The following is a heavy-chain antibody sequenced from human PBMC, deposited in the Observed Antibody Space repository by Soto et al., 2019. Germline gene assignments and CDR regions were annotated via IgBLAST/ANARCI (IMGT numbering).Heavy chain of an antibody. V-gene: IGHV1-46*03. CDR3: GRVFAGNWNDDPYGGAFDI. Sequence: ASVKVSCKASGYTFTSYYMHWVRQAPGQGLEWMGRINPSGGSTNYAQKFQGRVTMTRDTSTSTAYMELSSLSSEDTALYYCGRVFAGNWNDDPYGGAFDIWGQGTKVTVSS. CDR2: INPSGGST. CDR1: GYTFTSYY. J-gene: IGHJ3*02. D-gene: IGHD1-1*01.